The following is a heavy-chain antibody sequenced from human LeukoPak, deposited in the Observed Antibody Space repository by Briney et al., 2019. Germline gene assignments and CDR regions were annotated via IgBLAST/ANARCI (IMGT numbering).Heavy chain of an antibody. V-gene: IGHV4-34*01. J-gene: IGHJ4*02. D-gene: IGHD4-17*01. CDR1: GGSFSGYY. CDR2: INHSGST. CDR3: ARYDYGDFFDY. Sequence: PSETLSLTCAVYGGSFSGYYWSWIRQPPGKGLEWIGEINHSGSTNYNPSLKSRVTISVDTSKNQFSLKLSSVTAADTAVYYCARYDYGDFFDYWGQGTLVTVSS.